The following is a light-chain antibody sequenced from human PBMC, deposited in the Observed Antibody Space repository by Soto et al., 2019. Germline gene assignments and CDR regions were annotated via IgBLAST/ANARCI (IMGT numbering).Light chain of an antibody. CDR1: HSVSRTY. CDR3: PQYNNWPPIA. V-gene: IGKV3D-15*01. Sequence: EIVFTQSPGTLSLSPGERATLSCRASHSVSRTYLAWYQQNPGQAPRLLIYGTSDRATGTPDRFSGSGSGTEFTLTISSLQSEDFAVYYCPQYNNWPPIAFGQGTPLEIK. CDR2: GTS. J-gene: IGKJ5*01.